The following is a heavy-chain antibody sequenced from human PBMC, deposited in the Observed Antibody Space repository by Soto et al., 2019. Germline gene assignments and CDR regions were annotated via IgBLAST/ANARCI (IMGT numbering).Heavy chain of an antibody. CDR1: GFTFSSYG. CDR2: ISYDGSNK. J-gene: IGHJ6*02. CDR3: AKEIGGDYYYYGMDV. Sequence: QVQLVESGGGVVQPGRSLRLSCAASGFTFSSYGMHWVRQAPGKGLEWVAVISYDGSNKYYADSVKGRFTISRDNSKNTLYLQMNSLRADDTAVYYCAKEIGGDYYYYGMDVWGQGTTVTVSS. D-gene: IGHD3-16*01. V-gene: IGHV3-30*18.